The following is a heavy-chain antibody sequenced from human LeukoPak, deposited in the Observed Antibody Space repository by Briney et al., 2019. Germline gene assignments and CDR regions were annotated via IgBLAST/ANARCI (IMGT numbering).Heavy chain of an antibody. D-gene: IGHD5-12*01. Sequence: GGSLRLSCAASGFTVSSNYMNWVRQAPGKGLEWVSSISSTSSYIYYADSVQGRFTISRDNAKNSLYLQMNSLRAEDTAVYYCARGGYTGYDFAFDYWGQGTLVTVSS. V-gene: IGHV3-21*01. CDR1: GFTVSSNY. J-gene: IGHJ4*02. CDR2: ISSTSSYI. CDR3: ARGGYTGYDFAFDY.